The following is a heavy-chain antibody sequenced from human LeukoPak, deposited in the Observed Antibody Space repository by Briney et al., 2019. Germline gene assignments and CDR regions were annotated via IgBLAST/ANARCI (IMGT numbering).Heavy chain of an antibody. D-gene: IGHD3-9*01. CDR2: ISAYNGNT. V-gene: IGHV1-18*04. Sequence: GASVKVSCKASGFTFTNYYIHWVRQAPGQGLEWMGWISAYNGNTNFAQKLQGRVTMTTDTSTSTAYMDLRSLRSDDTAVYYCARDQAATNTQVRFCLDWGQGTLVTVSS. CDR3: ARDQAATNTQVRFCLD. J-gene: IGHJ4*02. CDR1: GFTFTNYY.